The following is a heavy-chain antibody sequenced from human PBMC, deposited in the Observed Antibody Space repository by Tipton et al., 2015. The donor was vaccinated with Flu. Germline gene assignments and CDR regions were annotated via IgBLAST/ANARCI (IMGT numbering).Heavy chain of an antibody. CDR3: ASIPVVTGSYWYFDL. Sequence: TLSLTCTVSGGSISSGGYYWSWIRQHPGKGLEWIGYIYYSGSTYYNPSLKSRVTISVDTSKNQFSLKLSSVTAADTAVYYCASIPVVTGSYWYFDLWGRGTLVTVSS. D-gene: IGHD4-23*01. CDR2: IYYSGST. CDR1: GGSISSGGYY. V-gene: IGHV4-31*03. J-gene: IGHJ2*01.